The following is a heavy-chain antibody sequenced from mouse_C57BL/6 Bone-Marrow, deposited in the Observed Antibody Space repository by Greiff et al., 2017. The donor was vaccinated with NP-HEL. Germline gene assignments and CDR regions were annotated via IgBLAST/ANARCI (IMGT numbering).Heavy chain of an antibody. Sequence: QVQLQQPGAELVKPGASVKVSCKASGYTFTSYWMHRVKQRPGQGLEWIGRIYPSDSDTNYNQKFKGKATLTVDKSSSTAYMQRSSLASEDAAVYDWAIVGLLDYGGQGTTLTVSA. V-gene: IGHV1-74*01. CDR2: IYPSDSDT. CDR1: GYTFTSYW. J-gene: IGHJ2*01. CDR3: AIVGLLDY. D-gene: IGHD2-3*01.